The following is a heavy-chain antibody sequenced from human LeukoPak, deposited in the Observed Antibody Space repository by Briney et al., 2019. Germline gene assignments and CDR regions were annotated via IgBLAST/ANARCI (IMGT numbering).Heavy chain of an antibody. J-gene: IGHJ4*02. Sequence: SGTLSLTCTVSGVSISSSSYYWGWIRQPPGKGLEWIGSIYYSGSTYYNPSLKSRVTISVDTSKNQFSLKLSSVTAADTAVYYCARRIYDSTNYGDYWGQGTLVTVSS. CDR3: ARRIYDSTNYGDY. CDR2: IYYSGST. V-gene: IGHV4-39*01. CDR1: GVSISSSSYY. D-gene: IGHD3-22*01.